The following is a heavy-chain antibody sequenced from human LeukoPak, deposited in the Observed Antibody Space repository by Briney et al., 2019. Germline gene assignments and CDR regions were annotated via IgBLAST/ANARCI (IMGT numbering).Heavy chain of an antibody. CDR1: GFTFSDYY. CDR2: ISSSGSTI. V-gene: IGHV3-11*01. CDR3: ARVRGPRRYYFDY. J-gene: IGHJ4*02. Sequence: GGSLRPACAASGFTFSDYYMSWIRQAPGKGLESVSYISSSGSTIYYADSVKGRFTISRDNAKNSLYLQMNSLRAEDTAVYYCARVRGPRRYYFDYWGQGTLVTVSS.